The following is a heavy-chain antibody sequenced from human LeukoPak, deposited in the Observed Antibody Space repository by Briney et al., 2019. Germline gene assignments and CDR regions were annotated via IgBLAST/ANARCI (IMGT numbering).Heavy chain of an antibody. CDR1: GFTFSDYW. CDR3: PRVGYSSSSMDY. Sequence: PGGSLRLSCAASGFTFSDYWMSWVRQAPGKGLEWLANIKQDGSENYYVDSVKGRFTISRDNAKNSLYLQMNYLRAEDTAVCYCPRVGYSSSSMDYWGQGTLVTVSS. V-gene: IGHV3-7*01. J-gene: IGHJ4*02. D-gene: IGHD6-6*01. CDR2: IKQDGSEN.